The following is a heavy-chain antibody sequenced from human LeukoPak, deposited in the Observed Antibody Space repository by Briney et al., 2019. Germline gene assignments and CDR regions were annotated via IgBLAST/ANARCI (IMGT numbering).Heavy chain of an antibody. Sequence: PGGSLRLFCAASSFLFSDCHVMGLPQAPGEGLEWVSYISCSSTHTNYADSVKGRFTISRDNAKKSLYLQMNSLRAEDTAVYYCATPGLLGYCSSAICAPPGYWGQGTLVTVSS. J-gene: IGHJ4*02. CDR1: SFLFSDCH. CDR3: ATPGLLGYCSSAICAPPGY. CDR2: ISCSSTHT. V-gene: IGHV3-11*03. D-gene: IGHD2-2*01.